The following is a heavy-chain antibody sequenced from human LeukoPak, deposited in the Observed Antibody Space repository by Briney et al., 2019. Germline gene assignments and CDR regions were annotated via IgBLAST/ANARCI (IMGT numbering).Heavy chain of an antibody. CDR3: ARAPAAGTIAY. D-gene: IGHD6-13*01. J-gene: IGHJ4*02. CDR2: ISAYNGNT. V-gene: IGHV1-18*01. Sequence: ASVKVSCEASGYTFTNYGISWVRQALGQGLEWMGWISAYNGNTNYAQKLQGRVSMTTDTSTSTAYMELRSLRSDDTAVYYCARAPAAGTIAYWGQGTLVTVSS. CDR1: GYTFTNYG.